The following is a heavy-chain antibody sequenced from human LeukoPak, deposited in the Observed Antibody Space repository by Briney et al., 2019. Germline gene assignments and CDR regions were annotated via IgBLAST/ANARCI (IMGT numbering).Heavy chain of an antibody. CDR2: INHSGST. CDR1: GGSFSGYY. CDR3: ARGDIQLWSKGRYFDY. V-gene: IGHV4-34*01. D-gene: IGHD5-18*01. Sequence: SETLSLTCAVYGGSFSGYYWSWLRQPPGKGLEWIGEINHSGSTNYNPSLKSRVTISVDTSKNQFSLKLSSVTAADTAVYYCARGDIQLWSKGRYFDYWGQGTLVTVSS. J-gene: IGHJ4*02.